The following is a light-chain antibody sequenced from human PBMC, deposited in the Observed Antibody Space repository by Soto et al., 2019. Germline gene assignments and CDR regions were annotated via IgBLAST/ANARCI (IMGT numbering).Light chain of an antibody. CDR3: HQYSNTFRT. Sequence: EVVMTQFPAALSVSPWERAALSCLASYTVGTNLAWYQQKPGQAPRLLIYDTSTRATGVPARFSGSGSGTEFTLTISNLQAEDSAVYHCHQYSNTFRTFGQGTKV. V-gene: IGKV3-15*01. CDR2: DTS. CDR1: YTVGTN. J-gene: IGKJ1*01.